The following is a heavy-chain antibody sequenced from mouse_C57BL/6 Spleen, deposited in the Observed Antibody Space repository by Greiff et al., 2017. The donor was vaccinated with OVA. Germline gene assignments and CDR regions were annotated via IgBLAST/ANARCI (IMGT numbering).Heavy chain of an antibody. Sequence: QVQLKESGAELARPGASVKLSCKASGYTFTSYGISWVKQRTGQGLEWIGVIYPRSGNTYYNEKFKGKATLTADKSSSTAYMALRSLTSEDSAVYFCARGSGYTYWGQGTLVTVSA. CDR3: ARGSGYTY. CDR1: GYTFTSYG. V-gene: IGHV1-81*01. J-gene: IGHJ3*01. CDR2: IYPRSGNT. D-gene: IGHD3-2*02.